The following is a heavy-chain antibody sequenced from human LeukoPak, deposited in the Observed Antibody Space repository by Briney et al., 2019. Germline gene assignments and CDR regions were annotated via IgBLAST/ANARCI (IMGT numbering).Heavy chain of an antibody. J-gene: IGHJ4*02. D-gene: IGHD2-8*01. V-gene: IGHV1-24*01. Sequence: ASVKVSCKVSGYTLTELSMHWVRQAPGKGLEWMGGFDPEDGETIYAQKFQGRVTMTEDTSTDTAYMELSSLRSEDTAVYYCATARLGVCSLPWYFDYWGQGTLVTVSS. CDR3: ATARLGVCSLPWYFDY. CDR1: GYTLTELS. CDR2: FDPEDGET.